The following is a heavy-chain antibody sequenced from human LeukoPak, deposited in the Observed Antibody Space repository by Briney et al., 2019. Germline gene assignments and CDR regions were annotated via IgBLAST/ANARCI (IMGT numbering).Heavy chain of an antibody. J-gene: IGHJ4*02. D-gene: IGHD2-15*01. CDR1: GFTLSSCT. CDR2: ISSSGATT. Sequence: GGSLRLSCAASGFTLSSCTMTWVRQAPGKGLEWVSAISSSGATTYYADSVKGRFTVSRDNSKNTVYLQMSSLRADDTAVYYCAKDLRISGGGQGTLVTVSS. V-gene: IGHV3-23*01. CDR3: AKDLRISG.